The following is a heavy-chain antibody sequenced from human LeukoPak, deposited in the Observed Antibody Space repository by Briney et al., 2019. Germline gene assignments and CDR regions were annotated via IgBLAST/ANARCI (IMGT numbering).Heavy chain of an antibody. CDR3: ATNKTKVSWGPYYYYVLDV. V-gene: IGHV1-2*02. CDR2: INPNSGVT. D-gene: IGHD7-27*01. Sequence: GASVKVSCKASGDTFTAYYVHWVRQAPGQGLEWMGYINPNSGVTKFAQKFQGRVTMTRDTSISTAYMEMSRLRSDDAAVYYCATNKTKVSWGPYYYYVLDVWGQGTTVAASS. J-gene: IGHJ6*01. CDR1: GDTFTAYY.